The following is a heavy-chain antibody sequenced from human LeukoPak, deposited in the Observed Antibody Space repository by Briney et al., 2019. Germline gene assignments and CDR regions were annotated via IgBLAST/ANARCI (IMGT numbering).Heavy chain of an antibody. CDR1: GFTISSHY. CDR3: ARVTKFGGHWYFDL. D-gene: IGHD3-10*01. J-gene: IGHJ2*01. Sequence: GGSLRLSCAASGFTISSHYMSWVRQAPGKGLEWVAVIYIGGSTYYAGSVEGRFTISRDSSKNTLYLQMNSLRAEDTAVYYCARVTKFGGHWYFDLWGRGTLVTVSS. CDR2: IYIGGST. V-gene: IGHV3-66*01.